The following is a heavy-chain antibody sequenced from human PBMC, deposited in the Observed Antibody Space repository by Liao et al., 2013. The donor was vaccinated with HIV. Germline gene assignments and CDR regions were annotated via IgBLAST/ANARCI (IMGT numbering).Heavy chain of an antibody. CDR1: GGSISSAGYS. Sequence: QVQLQESGPGLVKPSQTLSLTCAVSGGSISSAGYSWSWIRQPPGKGLEWIGYIYHGRSAYYNPSLKSRVTISEDSSKNQFSLNLTSVTAADTAVYYCASVFPYSFFDYWGQGTLVTVSS. V-gene: IGHV4-30-2*01. D-gene: IGHD2-15*01. CDR3: ASVFPYSFFDY. J-gene: IGHJ4*02. CDR2: IYHGRSA.